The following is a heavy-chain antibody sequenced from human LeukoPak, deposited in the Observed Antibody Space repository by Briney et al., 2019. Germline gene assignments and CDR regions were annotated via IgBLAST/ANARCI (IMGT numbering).Heavy chain of an antibody. CDR3: AKDPTHYRVWDYYETIGLSY. CDR2: FSGSGGNT. D-gene: IGHD3-22*01. V-gene: IGHV3-23*01. Sequence: PGGSLRLSCAASGFTFSSYAMHWVRQAPGKGLEWVSSFSGSGGNTYYADSVKGRFTISRDNSKNTLNLHMNSLRAEDTAVYYCAKDPTHYRVWDYYETIGLSYWGQGTLVTVSS. J-gene: IGHJ4*02. CDR1: GFTFSSYA.